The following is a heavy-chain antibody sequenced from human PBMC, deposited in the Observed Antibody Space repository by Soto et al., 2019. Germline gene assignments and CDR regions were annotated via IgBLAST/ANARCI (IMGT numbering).Heavy chain of an antibody. CDR2: IYSGGST. V-gene: IGHV3-53*01. D-gene: IGHD6-19*01. J-gene: IGHJ4*02. CDR1: GFTVSSNY. Sequence: EVQLVESGGGLIQPGGYLRLSCAASGFTVSSNYMSWVRHATGKGLEWVSVIYSGGSTYYADSVKGRFTISRDNSKNTLYLQMNSLRAEDTAVYYCARTVAGPFDYWGQGTLVTVAS. CDR3: ARTVAGPFDY.